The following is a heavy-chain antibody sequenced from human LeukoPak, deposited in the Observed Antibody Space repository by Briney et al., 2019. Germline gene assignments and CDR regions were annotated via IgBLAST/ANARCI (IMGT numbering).Heavy chain of an antibody. Sequence: PGGSLRLSCAASGFTFSSYAMSWVRQAPGKGLEWVSAISGSGGSTYYADSVKGRFTISRDNSKNTLYLQINSLTAEDTAVYYCARVAVYGSGPSYFDYWGQGTLVTVSS. D-gene: IGHD3-10*01. V-gene: IGHV3-23*01. CDR3: ARVAVYGSGPSYFDY. J-gene: IGHJ4*02. CDR2: ISGSGGST. CDR1: GFTFSSYA.